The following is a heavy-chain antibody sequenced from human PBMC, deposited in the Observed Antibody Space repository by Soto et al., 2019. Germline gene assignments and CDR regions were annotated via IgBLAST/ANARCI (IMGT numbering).Heavy chain of an antibody. Sequence: SGGSLRLSCAASGFTFSSYAMHWVRQAPGKGLEWVAVISYDGSNKYYADSVKGRFTISRDNSKNTLYLQMNSLRAEDTAVYYCARDTSPYTYDSSGYYPFDYWGQGTLVTVSS. V-gene: IGHV3-30-3*01. CDR1: GFTFSSYA. CDR2: ISYDGSNK. D-gene: IGHD3-22*01. J-gene: IGHJ4*02. CDR3: ARDTSPYTYDSSGYYPFDY.